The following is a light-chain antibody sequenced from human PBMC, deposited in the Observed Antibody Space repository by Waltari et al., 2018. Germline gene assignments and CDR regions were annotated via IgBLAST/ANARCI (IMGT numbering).Light chain of an antibody. Sequence: DIVMTQSPDSLSVSLGERATFNCKSGQNLLYSSNNKNYLAWYQQKPGQPPKLLISWASTRKSGVPDRFSGSGSETDFTLTISNLQAEDVAVYYCQQYYTFPPTFGPGTKVDFK. CDR3: QQYYTFPPT. V-gene: IGKV4-1*01. CDR2: WAS. CDR1: QNLLYSSNNKNY. J-gene: IGKJ3*01.